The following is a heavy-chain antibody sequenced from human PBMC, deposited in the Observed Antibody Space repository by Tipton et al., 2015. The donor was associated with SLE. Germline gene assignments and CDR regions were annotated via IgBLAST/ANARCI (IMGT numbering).Heavy chain of an antibody. J-gene: IGHJ4*02. V-gene: IGHV1-69*05. CDR3: ARETGEEGFDY. D-gene: IGHD3-16*01. CDR2: IIPIFGTA. Sequence: QLVQSGAVVKKPGSSVTVSCKASGGTFSTYAINWVRQAPGQGLEWMGGIIPIFGTANYAQKFQGRVTITTDESTSTAYMELSSLRSEDTSVYYCARETGEEGFDYWRQGTLVTVSS. CDR1: GGTFSTYA.